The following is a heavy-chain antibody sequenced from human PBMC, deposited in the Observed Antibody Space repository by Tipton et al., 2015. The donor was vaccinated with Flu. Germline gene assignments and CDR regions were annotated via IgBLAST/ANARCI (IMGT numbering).Heavy chain of an antibody. CDR2: IYHSGST. CDR1: GYSISSGYY. D-gene: IGHD4-17*01. J-gene: IGHJ4*02. Sequence: TLSLTCTVSGYSISSGYYWGWIRQPPGKGLEWIGGIYHSGSTYYNPSLKSRVTISVDTSKNQFSLKLSSVTAADTAVYYCARVGAHDYGDYHYDYWGQGTLVTVSS. V-gene: IGHV4-38-2*02. CDR3: ARVGAHDYGDYHYDY.